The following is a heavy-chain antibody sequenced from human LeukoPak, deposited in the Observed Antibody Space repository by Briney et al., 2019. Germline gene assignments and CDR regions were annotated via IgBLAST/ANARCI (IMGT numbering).Heavy chain of an antibody. D-gene: IGHD5-24*01. V-gene: IGHV1-69*06. J-gene: IGHJ4*02. CDR1: GGTFSSYA. CDR3: ARLVMATQPYFDY. Sequence: GASVKVSCKASGGTFSSYAISWVRQAPGQGLEWMGRIIPIFGTANYAQKFQGRVTITADKATSTAYMELSSLRSEDTAVYYCARLVMATQPYFDYWGQGTLVTVSS. CDR2: IIPIFGTA.